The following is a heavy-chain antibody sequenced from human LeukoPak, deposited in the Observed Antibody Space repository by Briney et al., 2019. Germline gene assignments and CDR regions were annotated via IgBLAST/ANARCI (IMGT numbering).Heavy chain of an antibody. D-gene: IGHD1-1*01. CDR1: GDSISSSNYY. CDR3: ARGQLALYYYNGLDV. J-gene: IGHJ6*02. CDR2: ISYRGNT. V-gene: IGHV4-39*01. Sequence: SETLSLTCTVSGDSISSSNYYWGWIRQPPGKGLEWIGSISYRGNTYYSSPLKSRVTISVDMSKNQFSLRLSSMTAADRAVYYCARGQLALYYYNGLDVWGQGTTVTVSS.